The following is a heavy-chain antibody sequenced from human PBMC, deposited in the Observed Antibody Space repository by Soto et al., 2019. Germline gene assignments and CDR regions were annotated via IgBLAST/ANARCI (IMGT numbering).Heavy chain of an antibody. Sequence: GGSLRLSCAASGFTLSDYYMSWIRQAPGKGLEWVSYMSSSGSTIDYADFVKGRFTISRDNAKNSLYLQMNSLRAEDTAVYYCARRVPTSFGGVGSPFDPWGQGTLVTVSS. V-gene: IGHV3-11*01. J-gene: IGHJ5*02. D-gene: IGHD3-3*01. CDR1: GFTLSDYY. CDR2: MSSSGSTI. CDR3: ARRVPTSFGGVGSPFDP.